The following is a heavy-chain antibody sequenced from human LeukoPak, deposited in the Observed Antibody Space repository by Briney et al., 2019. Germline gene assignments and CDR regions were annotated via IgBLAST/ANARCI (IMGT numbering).Heavy chain of an antibody. CDR2: INAGNGKI. D-gene: IGHD1-7*01. Sequence: ASVKVSCKASGYMFSDYAMQWVRQAPGQGPEWMGWINAGNGKIKYSQKFQDRVSITRDTSATTAYMELSSLRSEDTAVYCCARGIWNSGSWGPYYFDSWGQGTLVTVSS. CDR3: ARGIWNSGSWGPYYFDS. V-gene: IGHV1-3*01. J-gene: IGHJ4*02. CDR1: GYMFSDYA.